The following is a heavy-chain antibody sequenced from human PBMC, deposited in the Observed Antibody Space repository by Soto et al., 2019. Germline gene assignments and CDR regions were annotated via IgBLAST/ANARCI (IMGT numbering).Heavy chain of an antibody. CDR3: ALQGTSRGSDHAAFDF. CDR1: GYTFIYFW. CDR2: IYPGASDI. V-gene: IGHV5-51*01. D-gene: IGHD3-10*01. J-gene: IGHJ4*02. Sequence: GESLEISCQASGYTFIYFWVAWVRQVPGKGLEWMGVIYPGASDIRYSPSFEGHVTISADKSTNTAYLQWSSLEAADTAIYYCALQGTSRGSDHAAFDFWGPGTLVTVSS.